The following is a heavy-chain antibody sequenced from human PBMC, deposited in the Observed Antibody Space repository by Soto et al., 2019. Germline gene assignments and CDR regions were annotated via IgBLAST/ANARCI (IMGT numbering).Heavy chain of an antibody. CDR3: ARHDGYSGYDRAGPYYYYYMDV. CDR1: GYSFTSYW. J-gene: IGHJ6*03. CDR2: IYPGDSDT. V-gene: IGHV5-51*01. D-gene: IGHD5-12*01. Sequence: GESLKISCKGSGYSFTSYWIGWVRQMPGKGLEWMGIIYPGDSDTRYSPSFQGQVTISADKSISTAYLQWSSLKASDTAMYYCARHDGYSGYDRAGPYYYYYMDVWGKGTTVTVSS.